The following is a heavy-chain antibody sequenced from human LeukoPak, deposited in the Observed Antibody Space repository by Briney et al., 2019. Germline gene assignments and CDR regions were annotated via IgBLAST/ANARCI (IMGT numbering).Heavy chain of an antibody. D-gene: IGHD1-26*01. CDR1: GGFFSGYY. CDR2: INHSGST. J-gene: IGHJ1*01. V-gene: IGHV4-34*01. Sequence: SETLSLTCAVYGGFFSGYYWSWIRQPPGKGLEWIGEINHSGSTNYNPSLKSRVTISVDTSKNQFSLKLSSVTAADTAVYYCARIVGPVCWGQGTLVTVSS. CDR3: ARIVGPVC.